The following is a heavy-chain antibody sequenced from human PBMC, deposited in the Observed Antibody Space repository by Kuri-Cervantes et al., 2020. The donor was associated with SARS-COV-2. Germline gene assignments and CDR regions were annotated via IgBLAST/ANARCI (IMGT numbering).Heavy chain of an antibody. D-gene: IGHD3-22*01. Sequence: WGSLSLSCTASHGSIGSYSWRWIRQPAGKGLEWIVRIYTSGSTNYNPSLKSRVTMSVDTSKNQFSLKLSSVTAADTAVYYCARVLRYYDSSGYLGSFDPWGQGTLVTVSS. J-gene: IGHJ5*02. CDR3: ARVLRYYDSSGYLGSFDP. CDR2: IYTSGST. CDR1: HGSIGSYS. V-gene: IGHV4-4*07.